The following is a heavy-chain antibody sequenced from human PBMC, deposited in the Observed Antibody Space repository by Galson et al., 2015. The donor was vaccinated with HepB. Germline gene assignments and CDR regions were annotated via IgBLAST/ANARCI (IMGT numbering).Heavy chain of an antibody. CDR1: GATFSTYT. D-gene: IGHD6-13*01. J-gene: IGHJ4*02. CDR2: ITPIFGTA. Sequence: QSGAEVKKPGESLKISCKASGATFSTYTISWVRQAPGQGLEWMGGITPIFGTAKCAQKFQDRVTITADESTSTAYMELSSLRSEDMAVYYCAGEGIAAVASPVDSWGRGTLVIVSS. CDR3: AGEGIAAVASPVDS. V-gene: IGHV1-69*01.